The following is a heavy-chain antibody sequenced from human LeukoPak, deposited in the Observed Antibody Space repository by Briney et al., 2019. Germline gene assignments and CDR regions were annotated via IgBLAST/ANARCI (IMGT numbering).Heavy chain of an antibody. CDR2: ISSNGGST. V-gene: IGHV3-64D*06. Sequence: GGSLRLSCSASGFTFSSYAMHWVRQAPGKGLEYVSAISSNGGSTYYADFVKGRFTISRDNSKNTLYHQMSSLRAEDTAVYYCVKVALVHYGSGSTPPNYFDYWGQGTLVTVSS. CDR1: GFTFSSYA. J-gene: IGHJ4*02. CDR3: VKVALVHYGSGSTPPNYFDY. D-gene: IGHD3-10*01.